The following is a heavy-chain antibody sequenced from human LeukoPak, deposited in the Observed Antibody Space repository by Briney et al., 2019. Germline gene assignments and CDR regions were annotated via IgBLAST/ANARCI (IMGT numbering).Heavy chain of an antibody. J-gene: IGHJ4*02. V-gene: IGHV4-34*01. CDR1: GGSFSDYY. CDR2: INHSGSA. CDR3: ARENYDDYQDY. D-gene: IGHD4-17*01. Sequence: PSETLSLTCAVYGGSFSDYYWTWIRQPPGKGLEWIGDINHSGSANYNPSLKSRVTISVDTSKNQFSLKLSSVIAADTAVYFCARENYDDYQDYWGQGTLVTVSS.